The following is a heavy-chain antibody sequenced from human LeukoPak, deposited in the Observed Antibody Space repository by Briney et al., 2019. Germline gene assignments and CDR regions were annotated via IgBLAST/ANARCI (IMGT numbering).Heavy chain of an antibody. J-gene: IGHJ4*02. CDR3: AKDRVGATIFDY. V-gene: IGHV3-23*01. Sequence: GGSLRLSCVASGFTFSSYAMSWVRQAPGKGLEWVSAISGSGGSTYYADSVKGRFTISRDNSKNTLYLQMNSLRAEDTAVYYCAKDRVGATIFDYWGQGTLVTVSS. D-gene: IGHD1-26*01. CDR2: ISGSGGST. CDR1: GFTFSSYA.